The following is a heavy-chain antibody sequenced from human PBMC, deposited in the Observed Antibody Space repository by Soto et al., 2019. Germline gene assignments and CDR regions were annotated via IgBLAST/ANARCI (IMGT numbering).Heavy chain of an antibody. CDR3: ASGAGVAYCGGDCLNWFDP. CDR1: GFTFSSYS. CDR2: ISSSSSYI. J-gene: IGHJ5*02. Sequence: GGSLRLSCAASGFTFSSYSMNWVRQAPGKGLEWVSSISSSSSYIYYADSVKGRFTISRDNAKNSLYLQMNSLRAEDTAVYYCASGAGVAYCGGDCLNWFDPWGQGTLVTVSS. D-gene: IGHD2-21*02. V-gene: IGHV3-21*01.